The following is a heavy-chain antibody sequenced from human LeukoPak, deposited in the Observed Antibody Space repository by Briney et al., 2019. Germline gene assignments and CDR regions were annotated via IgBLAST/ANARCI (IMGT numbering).Heavy chain of an antibody. CDR1: GGTFSSYA. J-gene: IGHJ4*02. V-gene: IGHV1-69*04. D-gene: IGHD3-22*01. CDR3: ARAEAGHYYDSSGYYGHY. CDR2: IIPILGIA. Sequence: ASVKVSCKASGGTFSSYAIRWVRQAPGQGLEWMGRIIPILGIANYAQKFQGRVTITADKSTSTAYMELSSLRYEDTAVYYCARAEAGHYYDSSGYYGHYWGQGTLVTVSS.